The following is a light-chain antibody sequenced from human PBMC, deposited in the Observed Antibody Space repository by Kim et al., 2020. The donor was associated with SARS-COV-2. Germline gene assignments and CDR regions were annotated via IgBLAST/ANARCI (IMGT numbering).Light chain of an antibody. CDR2: DVT. V-gene: IGLV2-14*01. CDR1: SSDVGGYNY. CDR3: SSYTSSSTWV. J-gene: IGLJ3*02. Sequence: QSALTQPASVSGSPGQSITISCTGTSSDVGGYNYVSWYQQHPGKAPKLMIYDVTNRPSGVSNRFSDSKSGNTASLTISGLQAEDEADYYCSSYTSSSTWVFGGGTKL.